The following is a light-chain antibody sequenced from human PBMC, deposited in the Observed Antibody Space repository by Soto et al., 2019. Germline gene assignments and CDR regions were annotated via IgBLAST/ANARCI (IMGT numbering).Light chain of an antibody. Sequence: DIPMTQSPSTLSAAEGDRVTITCRASQSVSAWLAWYQQKPGKAPKLLIYKAFTLETGVPSRFSGSGYGAEFTLTISSLQPDDLGTYYCQQYRSYPWTFGQGTKVEIK. CDR2: KAF. CDR1: QSVSAW. J-gene: IGKJ1*01. V-gene: IGKV1-5*03. CDR3: QQYRSYPWT.